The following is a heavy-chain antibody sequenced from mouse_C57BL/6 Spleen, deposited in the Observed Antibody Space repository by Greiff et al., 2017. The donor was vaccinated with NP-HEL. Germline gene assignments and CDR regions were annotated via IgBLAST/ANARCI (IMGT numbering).Heavy chain of an antibody. CDR2: ISSGGSYT. D-gene: IGHD2-5*01. CDR3: ATYYSNYDWYFDV. V-gene: IGHV5-6*01. Sequence: EVQLVESGGDLVKPGGSLKLSCAASGFTFSSYGMSWVRQTPDKRLEWVATISSGGSYTYYPASVKGRFTISRDNAKNTLYLQMSSLKSEDTAMYYCATYYSNYDWYFDVWGTGTTVTVSS. J-gene: IGHJ1*03. CDR1: GFTFSSYG.